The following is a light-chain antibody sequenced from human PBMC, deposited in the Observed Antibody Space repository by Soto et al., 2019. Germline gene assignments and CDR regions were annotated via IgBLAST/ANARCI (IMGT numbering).Light chain of an antibody. CDR2: QDN. Sequence: SYELTQPPSVTVSPGQTASITCSGDKLGDKYACWYQQKPGQSPVVVIYQDNKRPSGIPERFSGSNSGNTATLTISGTQAKDEADYYCQAWGSSTYVFGTGTKVTVL. CDR3: QAWGSSTYV. V-gene: IGLV3-1*01. CDR1: KLGDKY. J-gene: IGLJ1*01.